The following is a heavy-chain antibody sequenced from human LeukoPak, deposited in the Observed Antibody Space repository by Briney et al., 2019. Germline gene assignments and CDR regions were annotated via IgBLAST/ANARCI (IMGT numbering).Heavy chain of an antibody. D-gene: IGHD3-3*01. Sequence: ASVKVSCKVSGYTLTELSMHWVRQAPGKGLEWMGGFDPEDGETIYAQKFQGRVTMTEDTSTDTAYMELSSLRSEDTAVYYCAKALYRGFLEWLGFDYWGQGTLVTVSS. V-gene: IGHV1-24*01. CDR3: AKALYRGFLEWLGFDY. CDR1: GYTLTELS. CDR2: FDPEDGET. J-gene: IGHJ4*02.